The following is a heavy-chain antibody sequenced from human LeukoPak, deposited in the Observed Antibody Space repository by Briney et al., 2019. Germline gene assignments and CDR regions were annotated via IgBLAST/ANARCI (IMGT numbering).Heavy chain of an antibody. CDR3: AKGAPTAATNWFDP. V-gene: IGHV3-7*03. Sequence: GGSLRLSCAASGFTFSRHWMNWVRQAPGKGLEWVSNIKQDGSEKYYVDSVKGRFTISRDNAKNSLYLQMNSLRADDTAIYYCAKGAPTAATNWFDPWGQGTLVTVSS. CDR2: IKQDGSEK. D-gene: IGHD6-25*01. CDR1: GFTFSRHW. J-gene: IGHJ5*02.